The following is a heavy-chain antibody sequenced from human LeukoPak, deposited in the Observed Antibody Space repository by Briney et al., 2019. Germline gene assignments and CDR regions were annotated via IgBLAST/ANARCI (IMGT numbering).Heavy chain of an antibody. CDR3: ARGSTIFYRNNWFDP. CDR1: GGSISSYY. V-gene: IGHV4-4*07. Sequence: PSETLSLTCTVSGGSISSYYWSWIRQPAGKGLEWIGRIYTSGSTNYNPSLKSRVTMSVDTSKNQFSLKLSSVTAADTAVYYCARGSTIFYRNNWFDPWGQGTLVTVSS. D-gene: IGHD3-9*01. J-gene: IGHJ5*02. CDR2: IYTSGST.